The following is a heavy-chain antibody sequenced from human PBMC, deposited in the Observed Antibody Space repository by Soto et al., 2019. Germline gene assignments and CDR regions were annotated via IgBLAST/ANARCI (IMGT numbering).Heavy chain of an antibody. CDR2: ISWNSGSI. V-gene: IGHV3-9*01. Sequence: GGSLRLSCAASGFTFDDYAMHWVRQAPGKGLEWVSGISWNSGSIGYADSVKGRFTISRDNAKNSLYLQMNSLRAEDTALYYCAKEGPYYYYGMDVWGQGTTVTVSS. CDR1: GFTFDDYA. CDR3: AKEGPYYYYGMDV. J-gene: IGHJ6*02.